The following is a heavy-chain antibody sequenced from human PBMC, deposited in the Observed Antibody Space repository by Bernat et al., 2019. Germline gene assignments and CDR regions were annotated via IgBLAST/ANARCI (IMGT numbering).Heavy chain of an antibody. D-gene: IGHD5-12*01. CDR3: TSNSKWLRRPVLGYYYYYGMDV. V-gene: IGHV3-49*05. CDR2: IRSKAYGGTT. J-gene: IGHJ6*02. CDR1: GFTFGDYA. Sequence: EVQLVESGGGLVKPGRSLRLSCTASGFTFGDYAMSWFRQAPGKGLEWVGFIRSKAYGGTTEYAASVKGRFTISRDDSKSIAYLQMNSLKTEDTAVYYCTSNSKWLRRPVLGYYYYYGMDVWGQGTTVTVSS.